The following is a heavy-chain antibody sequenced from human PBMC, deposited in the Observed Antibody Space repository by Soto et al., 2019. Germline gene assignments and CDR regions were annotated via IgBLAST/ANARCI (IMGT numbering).Heavy chain of an antibody. CDR1: VGTFSSYT. CDR2: IIPILGIA. J-gene: IGHJ5*02. CDR3: ATTYCSSTSCYLGWFDP. V-gene: IGHV1-69*02. Sequence: QVQLVQSGAEVQKPGSSVTVSCKASVGTFSSYTISWVRQAPGQGLEWMGRIIPILGIANYAQKFQGRVKSTADKSTSTAYMELSSLRAEDTAVYYCATTYCSSTSCYLGWFDPWGQGTRVTVSS. D-gene: IGHD2-2*01.